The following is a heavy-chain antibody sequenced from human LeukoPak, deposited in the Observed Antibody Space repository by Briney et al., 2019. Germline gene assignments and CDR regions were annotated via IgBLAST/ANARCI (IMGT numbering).Heavy chain of an antibody. D-gene: IGHD3-10*01. CDR3: TTAFPNIRNRKVRGVILYFDY. CDR1: GFTFNNAW. CDR2: IRSKTDGGTT. J-gene: IGHJ4*02. Sequence: GGSLRLSCAASGFTFNNAWMSWVRQAPGKGLEWVGRIRSKTDGGTTDYAAPVKGRFTISRDDSKNTLYLQMNSLKTEDTAVYYCTTAFPNIRNRKVRGVILYFDYWGQGTLVTVSS. V-gene: IGHV3-15*01.